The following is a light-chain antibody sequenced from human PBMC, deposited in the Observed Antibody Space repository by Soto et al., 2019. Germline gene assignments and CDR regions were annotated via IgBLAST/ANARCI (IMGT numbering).Light chain of an antibody. CDR1: SSDVGAYNY. V-gene: IGLV2-11*01. J-gene: IGLJ3*02. Sequence: QSALTQPASVSGSPGQSISISCTGSSSDVGAYNYVAWFQHHPGKVPKLMIYDVTKRPSGVPDRFSASKSGNTASLTISGLQAEDEADYYCCSYGGYFWVFGGGTQLT. CDR2: DVT. CDR3: CSYGGYFWV.